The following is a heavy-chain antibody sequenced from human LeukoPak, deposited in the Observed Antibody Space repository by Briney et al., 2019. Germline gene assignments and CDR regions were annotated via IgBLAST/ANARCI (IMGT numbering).Heavy chain of an antibody. V-gene: IGHV4-39*01. CDR3: ARPYYDFWSGYSPYYFDY. D-gene: IGHD3-3*01. Sequence: PSETLSLTCTVSGGSISSSSYYWGWIRQPPGKGLEWIGSIYYSGSTYYNPSLKSRVTISVDTPKNQFSLKLSSVTAADTAVYYCARPYYDFWSGYSPYYFDYWGQGTLVTVSS. J-gene: IGHJ4*02. CDR1: GGSISSSSYY. CDR2: IYYSGST.